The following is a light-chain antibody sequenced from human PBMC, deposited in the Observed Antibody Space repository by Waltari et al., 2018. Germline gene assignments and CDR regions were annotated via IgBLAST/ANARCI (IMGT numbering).Light chain of an antibody. V-gene: IGLV3-21*02. J-gene: IGLJ3*02. Sequence: SYVLTQPPSVSVAPGQTARITCEGSNIGSKRVHWYQQKSGQAPLLAVYDDNDRPSGIPERFAGSNSGNTATLTISRVEAGDEADYYCHLWDSSSDQWVFGGGTRLTVL. CDR1: NIGSKR. CDR3: HLWDSSSDQWV. CDR2: DDN.